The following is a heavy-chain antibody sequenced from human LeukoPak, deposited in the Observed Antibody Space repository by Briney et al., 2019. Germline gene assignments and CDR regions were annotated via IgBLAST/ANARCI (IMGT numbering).Heavy chain of an antibody. V-gene: IGHV3-74*01. CDR2: INSDGSST. J-gene: IGHJ4*02. Sequence: PGGSLRLSCAASGFTFSTCWMHWVRQAPGKGLVWVSRINSDGSSTSYADSVKGRFTISRDNAKNTLYLQMNSLRAEDTAVYYCARWGVWGSYRPVDYWGQGTLVAVSS. D-gene: IGHD3-16*02. CDR3: ARWGVWGSYRPVDY. CDR1: GFTFSTCW.